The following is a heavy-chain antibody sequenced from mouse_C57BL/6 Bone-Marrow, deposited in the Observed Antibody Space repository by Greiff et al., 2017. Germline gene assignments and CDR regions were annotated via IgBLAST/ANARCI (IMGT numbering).Heavy chain of an antibody. CDR1: GYTFTDYN. V-gene: IGHV1-22*01. D-gene: IGHD1-1*01. Sequence: EVQLQQSGPELVKPGASVKMSCKASGYTFTDYNMHWVKQSHGKSLEWIGYINPNNGGTSYNQKFKGKATLTVNKSSSTAYMELRSLTSEGSAVYYCARKANYDGAWFAYWGQGTLVTVSA. CDR3: ARKANYDGAWFAY. CDR2: INPNNGGT. J-gene: IGHJ3*01.